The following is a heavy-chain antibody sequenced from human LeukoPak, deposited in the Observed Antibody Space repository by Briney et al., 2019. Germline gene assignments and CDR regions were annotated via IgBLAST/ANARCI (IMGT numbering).Heavy chain of an antibody. V-gene: IGHV1-18*04. CDR2: ISGYKSVT. CDR3: ARDEAVSFWLGRIESFHV. CDR1: GYRFSSFG. J-gene: IGHJ3*01. Sequence: ASVKVSCKASGYRFSSFGITWVRQAPGQGLEWLGWISGYKSVTKYAQNFQGRVTMTTDTSTSTAYMELGSLRSDDTAVYYCARDEAVSFWLGRIESFHVWGPGTMVIVSS. D-gene: IGHD3-3*01.